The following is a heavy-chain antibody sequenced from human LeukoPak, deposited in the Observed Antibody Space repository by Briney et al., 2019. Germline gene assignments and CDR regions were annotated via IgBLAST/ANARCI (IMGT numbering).Heavy chain of an antibody. J-gene: IGHJ6*02. CDR2: IYYSGST. CDR1: GGPISSYY. CDR3: ARDRGGMDV. Sequence: PSETLSLTCTVSGGPISSYYWSWIRQPPGKGLEWIGYIYYSGSTNYNPSLKSRVTISVDTSKNQFSLKLSSVTAADTAVYYCARDRGGMDVWGQGTTVTVSS. V-gene: IGHV4-59*01.